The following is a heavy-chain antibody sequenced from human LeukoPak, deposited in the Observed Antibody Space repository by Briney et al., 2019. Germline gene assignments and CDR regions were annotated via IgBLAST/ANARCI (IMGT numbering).Heavy chain of an antibody. Sequence: ASVKVSCKVSGYTLTELSMHWVRQAPGKGLEWMGGFDPEDGETIYAQKFQGRVTMTEDTSTDTAYMELGSLRSEDTAVYYCATDSPYGTVVPFDLWGRGALVTVSS. J-gene: IGHJ2*01. CDR2: FDPEDGET. CDR1: GYTLTELS. CDR3: ATDSPYGTVVPFDL. D-gene: IGHD2-2*01. V-gene: IGHV1-24*01.